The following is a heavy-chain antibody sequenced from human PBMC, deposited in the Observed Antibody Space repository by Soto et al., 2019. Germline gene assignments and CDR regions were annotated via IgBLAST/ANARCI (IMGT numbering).Heavy chain of an antibody. J-gene: IGHJ5*02. Sequence: QVQLLQWGTGALKPSETLSHTCTVHGGSLGGYYWNWIRQSPGKALEWIGEVSHVDSTNYNPSLKGLATISLDTPKNQFSLKLTSMTAADTAVYYCARAYLTGTTPPYNWFDRWGQGTLVTVSS. CDR3: ARAYLTGTTPPYNWFDR. D-gene: IGHD1-7*01. CDR1: GGSLGGYY. V-gene: IGHV4-34*01. CDR2: VSHVDST.